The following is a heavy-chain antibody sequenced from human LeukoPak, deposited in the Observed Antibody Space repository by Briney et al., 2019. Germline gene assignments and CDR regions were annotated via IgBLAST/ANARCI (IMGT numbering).Heavy chain of an antibody. D-gene: IGHD3-10*01. CDR2: ISYDGSNK. V-gene: IGHV3-30-3*01. CDR3: ARESETAFGLSLAS. CDR1: GFTFSSYA. Sequence: PGRSLRLSCAASGFTFSSYAMHWVRQAPGKGLEWVAVISYDGSNKYYADSVKGRFTISRDNSKNTLYLQMNSLRAEDTAVYYCARESETAFGLSLASRGHGTLVT. J-gene: IGHJ5*01.